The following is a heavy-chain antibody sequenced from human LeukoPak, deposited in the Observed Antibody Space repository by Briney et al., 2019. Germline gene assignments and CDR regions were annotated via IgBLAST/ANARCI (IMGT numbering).Heavy chain of an antibody. Sequence: PSETLSLTCTVSGDSISSYYWSWIRQPPGKGLEWIGYIYYSGSTNYNPSLKSRVTISVDTSKNQFSLKLSSVTAADTAVYYCARSPSATGTFFDYWGQGTLVTVSS. CDR2: IYYSGST. CDR1: GDSISSYY. J-gene: IGHJ4*02. CDR3: ARSPSATGTFFDY. V-gene: IGHV4-59*08. D-gene: IGHD4-17*01.